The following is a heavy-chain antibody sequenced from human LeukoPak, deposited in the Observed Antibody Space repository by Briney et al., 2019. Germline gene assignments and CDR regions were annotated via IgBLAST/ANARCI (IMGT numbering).Heavy chain of an antibody. D-gene: IGHD6-19*01. V-gene: IGHV6-1*01. J-gene: IGHJ4*02. CDR2: TYYRSKWYN. Sequence: SQTLSLTCATSGDSVSSNSAAWNWIRQSPSRGLEWLGRTYYRSKWYNDYAVSVKSRITINPDTPKNQFSLQLNSVTPEDTAVYYCARGGVSGWPGWEFYFDYWGQGTLVTVSS. CDR1: GDSVSSNSAA. CDR3: ARGGVSGWPGWEFYFDY.